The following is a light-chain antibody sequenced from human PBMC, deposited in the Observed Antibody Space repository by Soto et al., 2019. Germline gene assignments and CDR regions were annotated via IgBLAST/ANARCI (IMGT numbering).Light chain of an antibody. CDR1: QSVSSSY. CDR2: GAS. CDR3: QQYGSSPRIT. J-gene: IGKJ5*01. Sequence: EIVLTQSPGTLSLSPGERAPLSCRARQSVSSSYLAWYQQNPGQAPRLLIYGASSRATGIPDRFSGSGSGTDFTLTISRLEPEDFAVYYCQQYGSSPRITFGQGTRLEIK. V-gene: IGKV3-20*01.